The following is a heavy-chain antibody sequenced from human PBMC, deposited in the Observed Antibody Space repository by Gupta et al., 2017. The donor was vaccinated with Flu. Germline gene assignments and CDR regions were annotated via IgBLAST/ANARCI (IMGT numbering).Heavy chain of an antibody. V-gene: IGHV5-51*01. CDR3: ARHGSALDM. D-gene: IGHD3-10*01. CDR2: IYYGDAIT. Sequence: EVQLVPSGAEVKKPGESLKISCKDSGSYFSNHFIAWVRQMPGKGLEWMGAIYYGDAITRYSPSFQGQVTISVDKAIRTAYLQWNSLKTSDTAIYYCARHGSALDMWGQGTMVTVSS. J-gene: IGHJ3*02. CDR1: GSYFSNHF.